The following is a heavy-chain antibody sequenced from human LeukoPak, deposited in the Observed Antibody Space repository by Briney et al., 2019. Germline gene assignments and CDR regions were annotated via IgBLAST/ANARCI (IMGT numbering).Heavy chain of an antibody. Sequence: ASVKVSCKASGYTFTCYYMHWVRQAPGQGLEWMGIINPSGGSTSYAQKFQGRVTMTRDTSTSTVYMELSSLRSEDTAVYYCANSGRVRGVPFDYWGQGTLVTVSS. CDR3: ANSGRVRGVPFDY. CDR1: GYTFTCYY. V-gene: IGHV1-46*01. D-gene: IGHD3-10*01. J-gene: IGHJ4*02. CDR2: INPSGGST.